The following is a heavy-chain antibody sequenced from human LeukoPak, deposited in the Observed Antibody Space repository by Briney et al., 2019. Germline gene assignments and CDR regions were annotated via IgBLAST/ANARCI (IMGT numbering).Heavy chain of an antibody. D-gene: IGHD2-2*01. J-gene: IGHJ4*02. CDR2: INPSGGST. CDR1: GYTFTSYY. Sequence: ASVKVSCKASGYTFTSYYMHWVRQAPGQGLEWMGIINPSGGSTSYAQKFQGRVTMTRDTSTSTVYVELSSLRSEDTAVYYCARDVGYCSSTSCYGYYYFDYWGQGTLVTVSS. CDR3: ARDVGYCSSTSCYGYYYFDY. V-gene: IGHV1-46*01.